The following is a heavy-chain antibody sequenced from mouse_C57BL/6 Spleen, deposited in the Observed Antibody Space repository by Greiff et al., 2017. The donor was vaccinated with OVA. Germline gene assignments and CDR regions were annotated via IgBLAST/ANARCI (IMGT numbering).Heavy chain of an antibody. CDR3: AREGSTMFTKDYVDY. J-gene: IGHJ2*01. V-gene: IGHV1-55*01. D-gene: IGHD2-2*01. Sequence: QVQLQQPGAELVKPGASVKMSCKASGYTFTSYWITWVKQRPGQGLEWIGDIYPGSGSTNYHEKFKSKATLTVDTSSRTAYMQLSSLTSENSAVDYCAREGSTMFTKDYVDYWGQGTTLTVSS. CDR2: IYPGSGST. CDR1: GYTFTSYW.